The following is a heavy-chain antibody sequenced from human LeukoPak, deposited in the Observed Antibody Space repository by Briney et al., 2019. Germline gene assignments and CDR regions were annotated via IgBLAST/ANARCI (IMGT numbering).Heavy chain of an antibody. D-gene: IGHD1-26*01. CDR3: AKGAKRVVGATTHWIDP. CDR2: ISYDGSNK. CDR1: GFTFSSYG. Sequence: PGGSLRLPCAASGFTFSSYGMHWVRQAPGKGLEWVAVISYDGSNKKYADSVKGRFTISRDNSKNTLYLQMNSLRAEDTAVYYCAKGAKRVVGATTHWIDPWGQGTLVTVSS. J-gene: IGHJ5*02. V-gene: IGHV3-30*18.